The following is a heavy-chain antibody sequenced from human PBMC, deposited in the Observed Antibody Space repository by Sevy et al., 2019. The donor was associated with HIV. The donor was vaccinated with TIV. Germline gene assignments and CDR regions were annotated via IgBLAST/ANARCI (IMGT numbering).Heavy chain of an antibody. CDR2: INHSGST. V-gene: IGHV4-34*01. Sequence: SETLSLTCAVYGGSCSGYYWSWIRQPPGKGLEWIGEINHSGSTNYNPSLKSRVTISVDTSKNQFSLKLSSVTAADTAVYYCARGGFYYDSSGYPEYFQHWGQGTLVTVSS. CDR3: ARGGFYYDSSGYPEYFQH. D-gene: IGHD3-22*01. J-gene: IGHJ1*01. CDR1: GGSCSGYY.